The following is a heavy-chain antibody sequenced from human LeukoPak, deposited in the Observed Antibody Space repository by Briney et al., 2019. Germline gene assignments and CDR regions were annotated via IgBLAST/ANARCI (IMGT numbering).Heavy chain of an antibody. D-gene: IGHD6-19*01. J-gene: IGHJ4*02. Sequence: HGGSLRLSCAASGFAVSSNYMSWVRQAPGKGLEWVSVIYSGGSTYYADSVKGRFTISRDNSKNTLYLQMNSLRAEDTAVYYCARAVLSPDSSGWGGYYFDYWGQGTLVTVSS. CDR3: ARAVLSPDSSGWGGYYFDY. CDR2: IYSGGST. V-gene: IGHV3-53*01. CDR1: GFAVSSNY.